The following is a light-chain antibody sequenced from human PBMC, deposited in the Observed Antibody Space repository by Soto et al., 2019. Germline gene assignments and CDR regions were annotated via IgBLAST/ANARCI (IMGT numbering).Light chain of an antibody. CDR2: DAS. Sequence: DIQMTQSPSSLSASVGDRVTLTCQASHDITSFLNWYQHKPGRAPKLLIYDASILEAGVPTRFSGSGSGTHFTFTISSLQPEDVATYYCQHCDYLPIFGPGTTVDFK. CDR1: HDITSF. CDR3: QHCDYLPI. V-gene: IGKV1-33*01. J-gene: IGKJ3*01.